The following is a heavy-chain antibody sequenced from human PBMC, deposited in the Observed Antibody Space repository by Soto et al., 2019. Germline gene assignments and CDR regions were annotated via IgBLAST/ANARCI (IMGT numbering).Heavy chain of an antibody. D-gene: IGHD3-22*01. CDR2: INAGNGNT. Sequence: GASVKVSCKASGYTFTSYAMHWVRQAPGQRFEWMGWINAGNGNTKYSQKFQGRVTITRDTSASTAYMELSSLRSEDTAVYYCARYAYDSSGYSHDYFDYWGQGTLVTVSS. J-gene: IGHJ4*02. V-gene: IGHV1-3*01. CDR3: ARYAYDSSGYSHDYFDY. CDR1: GYTFTSYA.